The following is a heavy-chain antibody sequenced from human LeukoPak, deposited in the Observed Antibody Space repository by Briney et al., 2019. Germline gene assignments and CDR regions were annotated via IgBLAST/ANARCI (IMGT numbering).Heavy chain of an antibody. V-gene: IGHV3-21*04. Sequence: PGGSLRLSCAASGFTFSTYGMSWVRQAPGKGLEWVSSISSSGSTIYYADSVKGRFTISRDNAKNSLYLQMNSLRAEDTAVYYCARDSVWFGELESGAFDIWGQGTMVTVSS. D-gene: IGHD3-10*01. CDR3: ARDSVWFGELESGAFDI. CDR2: ISSSGSTI. CDR1: GFTFSTYG. J-gene: IGHJ3*02.